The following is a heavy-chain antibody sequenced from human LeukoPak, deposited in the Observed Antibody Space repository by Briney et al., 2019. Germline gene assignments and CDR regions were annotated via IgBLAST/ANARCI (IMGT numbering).Heavy chain of an antibody. J-gene: IGHJ4*02. Sequence: ASVKVSCKASGYTFTSYGISWVRQAPGQGLEWMGWINPNSGGTNYAQKFQGRVTMTRDTSISTAYMELSRLRSDDTAVYYCARSVSPRYCSSTSCYLFYWGQGTLVTVSS. D-gene: IGHD2-2*01. CDR3: ARSVSPRYCSSTSCYLFY. CDR1: GYTFTSYG. CDR2: INPNSGGT. V-gene: IGHV1-2*02.